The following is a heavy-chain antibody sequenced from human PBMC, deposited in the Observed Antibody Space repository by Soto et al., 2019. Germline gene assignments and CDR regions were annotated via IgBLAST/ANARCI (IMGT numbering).Heavy chain of an antibody. CDR3: TRTMTTLTTVLDY. D-gene: IGHD4-17*01. Sequence: QITLKESGPTLVKPTQTLTLTCTFSGLSLSTSGVGVGWVRQPPGKALEWLALIYWDDAKRYSPSLKSRLTITKDTSETQVVPTMPSMDPGDTATYYCTRTMTTLTTVLDYRGQGTLVTGSS. CDR1: GLSLSTSGVG. V-gene: IGHV2-5*02. J-gene: IGHJ4*02. CDR2: IYWDDAK.